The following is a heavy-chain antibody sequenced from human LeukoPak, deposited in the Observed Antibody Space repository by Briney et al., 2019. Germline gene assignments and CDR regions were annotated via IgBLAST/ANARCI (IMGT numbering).Heavy chain of an antibody. J-gene: IGHJ6*03. D-gene: IGHD3-16*01. V-gene: IGHV4-39*01. CDR1: GGSISSSNYY. Sequence: KPSETLSLTCTVSGGSISSSNYYSGWIRQPPGKGLEWIGNIYYSGSTFYNPSLKSRVTISVDTSKNQLSLKLTSVTAADTAVYDCARHRPGGTGGSYYNYMDVWGKGTTVTVSS. CDR2: IYYSGST. CDR3: ARHRPGGTGGSYYNYMDV.